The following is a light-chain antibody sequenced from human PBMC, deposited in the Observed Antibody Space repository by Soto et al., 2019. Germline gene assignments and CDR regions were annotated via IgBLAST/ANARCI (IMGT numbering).Light chain of an antibody. CDR2: GAS. CDR3: QQYNNWLSWT. Sequence: EIVMTQFPATLSVSPGESATLSCRASQTIGSKLAWYQHKPGQAPRLLIYGASTRATGIPARFSGSGSGTEFTLTIRSLQSGDFALYFCQQYNNWLSWTFGQGTRVDIK. J-gene: IGKJ1*01. V-gene: IGKV3-15*01. CDR1: QTIGSK.